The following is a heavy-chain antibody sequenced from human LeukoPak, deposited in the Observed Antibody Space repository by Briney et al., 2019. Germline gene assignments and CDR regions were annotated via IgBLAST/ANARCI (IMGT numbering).Heavy chain of an antibody. V-gene: IGHV1-24*01. D-gene: IGHD3-16*01. Sequence: ASVKVSCKVSGYTLTELSMHWVRQAPGKGLEWMGGFDPEDGETIYAQKFQGRVTMTEDTSTDTAYMELSSLRSEDTAVYYCATSPLGVHGGDYWGQGTLVTVFS. CDR3: ATSPLGVHGGDY. CDR1: GYTLTELS. CDR2: FDPEDGET. J-gene: IGHJ4*02.